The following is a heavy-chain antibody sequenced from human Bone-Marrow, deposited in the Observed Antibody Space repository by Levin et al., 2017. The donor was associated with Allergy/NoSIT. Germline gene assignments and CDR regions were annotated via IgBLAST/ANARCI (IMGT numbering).Heavy chain of an antibody. CDR2: IFHSGTT. D-gene: IGHD3-3*01. Sequence: SQTLSLTCTVSGGSISTYFWTWIRQPPGKGLEWIGYIFHSGTTDQNPSLRSRVTVSLDMSKNQFSLNLKSVSAADTAVYYCARGRSANYDVWGQGVLVTVSS. J-gene: IGHJ4*02. V-gene: IGHV4-4*09. CDR3: ARGRSANYDV. CDR1: GGSISTYF.